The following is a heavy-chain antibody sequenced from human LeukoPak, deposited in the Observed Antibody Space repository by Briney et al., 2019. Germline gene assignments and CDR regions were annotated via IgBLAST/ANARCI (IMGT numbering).Heavy chain of an antibody. CDR3: VRAGRVATED. J-gene: IGHJ4*02. Sequence: GGSLRLSCAASRFTFSTYAMHWVRQAPGKGLEWVAVVSYDGRNEYHAVSVRGRFTISRDNSKNTLYLQMHSLRVEDTAVYYCVRAGRVATEDWGQGTLVTVSS. CDR2: VSYDGRNE. V-gene: IGHV3-30*04. D-gene: IGHD6-13*01. CDR1: RFTFSTYA.